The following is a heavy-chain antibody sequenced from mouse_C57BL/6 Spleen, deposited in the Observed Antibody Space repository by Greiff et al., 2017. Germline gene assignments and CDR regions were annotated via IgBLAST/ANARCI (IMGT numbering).Heavy chain of an antibody. J-gene: IGHJ2*01. CDR2: ISSGGSYT. CDR1: GFTFSSYG. V-gene: IGHV5-6*01. D-gene: IGHD3-2*02. Sequence: EVQGVESGGDLVKPGGSLKLSCAASGFTFSSYGMSWVRQTPDKRLEWVATISSGGSYTYYPDSVKGRFTISRDNAKNTLYLQMSSLKSEDTAMYYCARQGKTAQATYFDYWGQGTTLTVSS. CDR3: ARQGKTAQATYFDY.